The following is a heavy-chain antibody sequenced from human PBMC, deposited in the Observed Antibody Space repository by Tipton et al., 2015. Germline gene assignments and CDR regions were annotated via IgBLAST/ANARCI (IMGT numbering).Heavy chain of an antibody. CDR1: GYTFSNFF. D-gene: IGHD3-9*01. CDR2: INPSGNTT. V-gene: IGHV1-46*01. Sequence: QSGAEVKKPGASVKLSCKASGYTFSNFFIHWVRQAPGQGLEWMGVINPSGNTTNLAPTVQVRVTLTRNTSTNTMYLELRGLTSEDTPIYYCAREIYSASFDHYLGMDVWGQGTTVSVSS. J-gene: IGHJ6*02. CDR3: AREIYSASFDHYLGMDV.